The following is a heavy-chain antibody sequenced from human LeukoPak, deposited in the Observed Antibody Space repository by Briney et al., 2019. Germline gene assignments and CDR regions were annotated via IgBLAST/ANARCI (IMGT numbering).Heavy chain of an antibody. CDR2: ISSDGSNK. CDR1: GFTFSTYG. CDR3: AKRGYSYSFDY. V-gene: IGHV3-30*18. J-gene: IGHJ4*02. D-gene: IGHD5-18*01. Sequence: SGRSLRLSCAASGFTFSTYGMHWVRQAPGKGLEWVAVISSDGSNKYYADSVKGRFTISRDNSKNTLYLQMNSPRAEDTAVYYCAKRGYSYSFDYWGQGTLVTVSS.